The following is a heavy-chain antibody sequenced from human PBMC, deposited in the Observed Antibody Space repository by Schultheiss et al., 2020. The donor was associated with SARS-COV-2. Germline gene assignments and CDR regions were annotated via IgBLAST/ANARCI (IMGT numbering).Heavy chain of an antibody. D-gene: IGHD7-27*01. CDR3: ARAKSDSWGYYYYHMDV. Sequence: SETLSLTCAVSGYSLNSDCSWGWIRQTPGKGLEWIGSMYHSGSTYYNPSLRSRVTINVDTSKNRFSLHLTSVTAADTAIYYCARAKSDSWGYYYYHMDVWGKGTTVTVSS. CDR2: MYHSGST. J-gene: IGHJ6*03. V-gene: IGHV4-38-2*01. CDR1: GYSLNSDCS.